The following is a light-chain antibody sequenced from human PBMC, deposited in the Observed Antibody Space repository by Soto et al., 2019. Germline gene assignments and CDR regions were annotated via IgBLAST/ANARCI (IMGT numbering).Light chain of an antibody. CDR2: EVT. CDR1: SSDVGAHDF. CDR3: NSSTLSKTVI. Sequence: QSALTQPASVSGSPGQSITISCSGTSSDVGAHDFVSWYQHHPDKAPKVMIFEVTKRPSGVSDRFSGSKTGNTASLTISGLQAEDEADYYCNSSTLSKTVIFGGGTKLTVL. V-gene: IGLV2-14*01. J-gene: IGLJ2*01.